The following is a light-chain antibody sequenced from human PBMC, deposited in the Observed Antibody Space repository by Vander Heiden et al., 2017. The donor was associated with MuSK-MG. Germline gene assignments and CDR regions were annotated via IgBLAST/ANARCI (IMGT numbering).Light chain of an antibody. V-gene: IGLV2-11*01. Sequence: QSALTQPRSVSGSPGQSVTISCTGTSSDVGGYNYVSWYQQHPAKALMLMIYDVSKRPSGVPDRFSGSKSGNTASLTISGLQAEDEADYYCCSYAGSYTYVFGTGTKVTVL. CDR3: CSYAGSYTYV. CDR2: DVS. J-gene: IGLJ1*01. CDR1: SSDVGGYNY.